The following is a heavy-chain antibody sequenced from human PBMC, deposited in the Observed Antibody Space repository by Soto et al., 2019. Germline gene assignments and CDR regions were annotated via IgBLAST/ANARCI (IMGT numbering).Heavy chain of an antibody. CDR3: AKGLYSSSRDYFDY. Sequence: EVQLVESGGGLVQPGGSLRLSCAASGFTFDDYAMHWVRQAPGKGLEWVSGISWNSGSIGYADSVKGRFTISRDNAKNSLYLQMNSLRAEDTALYYCAKGLYSSSRDYFDYWGQGTLVTVSS. D-gene: IGHD6-13*01. CDR1: GFTFDDYA. CDR2: ISWNSGSI. V-gene: IGHV3-9*01. J-gene: IGHJ4*02.